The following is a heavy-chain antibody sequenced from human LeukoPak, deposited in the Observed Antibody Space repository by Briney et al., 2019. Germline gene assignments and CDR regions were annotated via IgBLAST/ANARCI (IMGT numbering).Heavy chain of an antibody. J-gene: IGHJ4*02. V-gene: IGHV3-15*01. Sequence: GGFLRLSCAASGFTFSNAWMSWVRQAPGKGLEWVGRIKSKTDGGTTDYAAPVKGRFTISRDDSKNTLYLQMNSLKTEDTAVYYCTTDYSGYDIYDYWGQGTLVTVSS. D-gene: IGHD5-12*01. CDR3: TTDYSGYDIYDY. CDR2: IKSKTDGGTT. CDR1: GFTFSNAW.